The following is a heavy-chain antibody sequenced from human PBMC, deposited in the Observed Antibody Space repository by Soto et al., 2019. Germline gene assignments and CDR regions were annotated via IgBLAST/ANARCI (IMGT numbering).Heavy chain of an antibody. CDR1: GFDVSNTD. D-gene: IGHD3-22*01. Sequence: GGSLRLSCAASGFDVSNTDMSWVRQAPGKGLEWVSVIYSGGYTNYADSVKGRFIVSRDSPKNTLYLQMDSLRAEDTAVYYCAREAIIVIAAPEYYFDYWGQGTLVTDSS. CDR2: IYSGGYT. V-gene: IGHV3-66*01. CDR3: AREAIIVIAAPEYYFDY. J-gene: IGHJ4*02.